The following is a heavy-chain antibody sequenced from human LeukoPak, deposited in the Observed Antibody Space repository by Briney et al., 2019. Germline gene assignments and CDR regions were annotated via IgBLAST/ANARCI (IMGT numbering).Heavy chain of an antibody. CDR1: GFTFSSYA. V-gene: IGHV3-30*01. J-gene: IGHJ6*03. D-gene: IGHD3-16*01. Sequence: GGSLRLSCAASGFTFSSYAMHWVRQAPGKGLEGVAVISYDGSNKYYADSVKGRFTISRDNSKNTLYLQMNSLRAEDTAVYYCARVMSPPDYYYMDVWGKGTTVTVSS. CDR2: ISYDGSNK. CDR3: ARVMSPPDYYYMDV.